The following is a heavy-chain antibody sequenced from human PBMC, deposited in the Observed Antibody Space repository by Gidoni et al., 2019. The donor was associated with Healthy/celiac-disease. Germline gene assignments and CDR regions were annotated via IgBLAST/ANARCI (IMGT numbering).Heavy chain of an antibody. CDR1: GFTFSSYG. V-gene: IGHV3-30*18. J-gene: IGHJ4*02. D-gene: IGHD3-10*01. CDR3: AKGGGTGEGDY. CDR2: ISYDGSNK. Sequence: QVQLVESGGGVVQPGRSLRLSCAASGFTFSSYGMHWVRQAPGKGLEWVAVISYDGSNKYYADSVKGRFTISRDNSKNTLYLQMNSLRAEDTAVYYCAKGGGTGEGDYWGQGTLVTVSS.